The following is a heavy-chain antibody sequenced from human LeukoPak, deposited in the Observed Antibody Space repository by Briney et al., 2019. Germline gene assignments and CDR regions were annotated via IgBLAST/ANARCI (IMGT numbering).Heavy chain of an antibody. CDR2: INWNGGST. Sequence: GGSLRLSCAASGSGFTFNNYWMHWVRQAPGKGLEWVSGINWNGGSTGYADSVKGRFTISRDNAKNSLYLQMNSLRAEDTALYYCARVSGSGSYYSYFDYWGQGTLVTVSS. CDR3: ARVSGSGSYYSYFDY. D-gene: IGHD3-10*01. J-gene: IGHJ4*02. CDR1: GSGFTFNNYW. V-gene: IGHV3-20*04.